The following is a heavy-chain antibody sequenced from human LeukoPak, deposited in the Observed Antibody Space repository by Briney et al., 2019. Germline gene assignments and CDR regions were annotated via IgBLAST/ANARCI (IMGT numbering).Heavy chain of an antibody. CDR1: GGSISSSSYY. D-gene: IGHD1-26*01. CDR3: ARQKVGATPRDFDY. CDR2: IYYSGST. J-gene: IGHJ4*02. V-gene: IGHV4-39*01. Sequence: SETLSLTCTVSGGSISSSSYYWGWIRQPPGKGLEWIGSIYYSGSTYYNPSLKSRVTISVDTSKNQFSLKLSSVTAADTAVYYCARQKVGATPRDFDYWGQGTLVTVSS.